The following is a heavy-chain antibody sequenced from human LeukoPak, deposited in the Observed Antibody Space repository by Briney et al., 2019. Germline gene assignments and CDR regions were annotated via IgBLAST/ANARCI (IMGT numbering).Heavy chain of an antibody. Sequence: HPGGSLRLSCAASGFTFSSYWMHWVRQAPGKGLVWLSRINTDGSGTTYADSVKGRFTISRDNSKNTLYLQMNSLRAEDTAVYYCARDFTYGDYGFDYWGQGTLVTVSS. D-gene: IGHD4-17*01. CDR2: INTDGSGT. J-gene: IGHJ4*02. CDR3: ARDFTYGDYGFDY. CDR1: GFTFSSYW. V-gene: IGHV3-74*01.